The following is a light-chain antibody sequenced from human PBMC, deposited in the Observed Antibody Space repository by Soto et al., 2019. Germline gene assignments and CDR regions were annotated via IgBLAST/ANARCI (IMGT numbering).Light chain of an antibody. V-gene: IGKV1-5*01. CDR1: QSISSW. CDR2: DAS. Sequence: IPMTQSPSTLSASVGDRVTITCRASQSISSWLAWYQQKPGKAPKFLIYDASALESGVPSRFSGRGSGTDFTLTISSLQPEDFATYYCQQTNNFPLTFGGGTKVDIK. CDR3: QQTNNFPLT. J-gene: IGKJ4*01.